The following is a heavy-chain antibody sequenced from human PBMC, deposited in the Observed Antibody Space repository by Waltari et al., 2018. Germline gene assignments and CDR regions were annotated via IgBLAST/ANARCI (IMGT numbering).Heavy chain of an antibody. V-gene: IGHV3-7*01. J-gene: IGHJ3*02. D-gene: IGHD3-10*01. Sequence: EVQLVESGGGLVQPGGSLRLSGAASGFTFSSYWMSGVRQAPGKGLEWVDNIKQDGSEKYYVDSVKGRFTISRDNAKNSLYLQMNSLRAEDTAVYYCAREGGSDAFDIWGQGTMVTVSS. CDR3: AREGGSDAFDI. CDR1: GFTFSSYW. CDR2: IKQDGSEK.